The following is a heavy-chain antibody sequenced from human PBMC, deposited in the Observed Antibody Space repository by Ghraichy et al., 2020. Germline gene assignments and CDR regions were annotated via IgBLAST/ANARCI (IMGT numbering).Heavy chain of an antibody. Sequence: SQTHSLTCAVYGGSFSGYYWSWIRQPPGKGLEWIGEINHSGSTNYNPSLKSRVTISVDTSKNQFSLKLSSVTAADTAVYYCARIGYCSSTSCYYYGMDVWGQGTTVTVSS. CDR2: INHSGST. CDR1: GGSFSGYY. J-gene: IGHJ6*02. V-gene: IGHV4-34*01. D-gene: IGHD2-2*03. CDR3: ARIGYCSSTSCYYYGMDV.